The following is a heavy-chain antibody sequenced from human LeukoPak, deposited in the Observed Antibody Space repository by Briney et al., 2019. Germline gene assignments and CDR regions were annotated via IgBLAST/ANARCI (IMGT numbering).Heavy chain of an antibody. CDR2: MNPNSVNT. J-gene: IGHJ4*02. CDR1: RYTFTRYV. Sequence: ASVWLSSKPSRYTFTRYVINWVRQAPGPRLEWMGWMNPNSVNTSYAQKLQGRVTMTRNTYISTAYMELSSLISEDTGMYYCARRLAAGGTAIGYGGQRTRVTVST. CDR3: ARRLAAGGTAIGY. D-gene: IGHD6-13*01. V-gene: IGHV1-8*01.